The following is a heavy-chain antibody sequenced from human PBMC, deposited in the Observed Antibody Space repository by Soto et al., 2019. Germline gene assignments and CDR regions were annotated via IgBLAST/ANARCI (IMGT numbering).Heavy chain of an antibody. Sequence: VGSLRISCAASGFTFSSYAMTWVRQAPGKGLEWVSGISGIGASTYYADSVKGRFTISRDNSKDTLYLQTNSLRAEDTAVYYCAKGASRYSSTYHDHWGQGSLVTVSS. CDR3: AKGASRYSSTYHDH. V-gene: IGHV3-23*01. CDR2: ISGIGAST. J-gene: IGHJ5*02. D-gene: IGHD6-13*01. CDR1: GFTFSSYA.